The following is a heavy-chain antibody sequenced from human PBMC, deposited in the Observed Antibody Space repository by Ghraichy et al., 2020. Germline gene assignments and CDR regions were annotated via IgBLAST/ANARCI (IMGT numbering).Heavy chain of an antibody. J-gene: IGHJ4*02. CDR3: ATSRWFGLNPED. D-gene: IGHD3-10*01. CDR2: FYHGGTI. Sequence: SETLSLTCAVSGGSISSTNWWTWFRQPPGKGLEWIGEFYHGGTINYNPSLKSRGTISVDRSQNHFSLTLSSVTAADTAIYYCATSRWFGLNPEDWGPGTPFIVSS. V-gene: IGHV4-4*02. CDR1: GGSISSTNW.